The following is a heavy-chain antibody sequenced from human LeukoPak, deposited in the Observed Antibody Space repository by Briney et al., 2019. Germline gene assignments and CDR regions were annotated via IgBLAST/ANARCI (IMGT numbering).Heavy chain of an antibody. CDR1: GFTFSGFA. CDR2: ISGSGDNT. CDR3: AKMKGHPLPKYYMDV. Sequence: GGSLRLSCAASGFTFSGFAMSWVRRTPGKGLEWVSGISGSGDNTLYADSVKGRFTISRDNSMNTLHLEMNSLRAEDTAIYYCAKMKGHPLPKYYMDVWGQGTTVTVSS. V-gene: IGHV3-23*01. J-gene: IGHJ6*01. D-gene: IGHD1-26*01.